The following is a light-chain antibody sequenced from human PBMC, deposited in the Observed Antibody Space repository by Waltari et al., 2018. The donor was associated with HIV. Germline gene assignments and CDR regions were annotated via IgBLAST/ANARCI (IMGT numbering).Light chain of an antibody. V-gene: IGKV1-9*01. Sequence: DTQLTQSPPFLSASVGDRVTIPCRASQGIAGYLAWYQQKPGKPPNLLIYETSTLQNGVPSRFSGSGSGTEFTLTISSLQPEDFTTYYCQQLNTYPPTFGGGTKVEIK. CDR1: QGIAGY. J-gene: IGKJ4*01. CDR2: ETS. CDR3: QQLNTYPPT.